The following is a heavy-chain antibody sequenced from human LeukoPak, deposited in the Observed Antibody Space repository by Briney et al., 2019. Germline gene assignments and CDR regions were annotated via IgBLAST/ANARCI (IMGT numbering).Heavy chain of an antibody. Sequence: GGSLRLSCAASGFTFSSYWMSWVRQAPGKGLEWVANIKQDGREKYYVDSVKGRFTISRDNAKNSLYPQMNSLRAEDTAVYYCARDSRAIFGVVSNSGWFDPWGQGTLVTVSS. CDR1: GFTFSSYW. CDR2: IKQDGREK. CDR3: ARDSRAIFGVVSNSGWFDP. D-gene: IGHD3-3*01. J-gene: IGHJ5*02. V-gene: IGHV3-7*01.